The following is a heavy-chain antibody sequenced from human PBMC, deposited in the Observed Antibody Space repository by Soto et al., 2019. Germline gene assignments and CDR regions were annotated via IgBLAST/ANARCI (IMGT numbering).Heavy chain of an antibody. D-gene: IGHD2-2*01. J-gene: IGHJ4*02. V-gene: IGHV3-53*01. CDR3: ARDSRNRNFFDY. Sequence: HPGGSLRLSCAASGFTVSSNYMTWVRQAPGKGLEWVSVLYSGGSTYYADSVKGRFTISRDNSKNTLYLQMNSLRAEDTALYYCARDSRNRNFFDYWGQGTPVTVSS. CDR1: GFTVSSNY. CDR2: LYSGGST.